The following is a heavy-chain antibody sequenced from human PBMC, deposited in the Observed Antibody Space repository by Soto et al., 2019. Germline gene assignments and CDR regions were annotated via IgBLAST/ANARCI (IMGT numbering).Heavy chain of an antibody. D-gene: IGHD6-6*01. CDR1: GGSISSGGYY. CDR3: AREGGIAARVLDY. CDR2: IYYSGST. V-gene: IGHV4-31*03. J-gene: IGHJ4*02. Sequence: KPSETLSLTCTVSGGSISSGGYYWSWIRQHPGKGLEWIGYIYYSGSTYYNPSLKSRVTISVDTSKNQFSLKLSSVTAADTAVYYCAREGGIAARVLDYWGQGTLVTVSS.